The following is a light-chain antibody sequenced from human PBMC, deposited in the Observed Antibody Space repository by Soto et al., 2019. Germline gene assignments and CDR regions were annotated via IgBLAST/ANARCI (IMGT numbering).Light chain of an antibody. Sequence: EIVLTQSPGTLSLSPGERATLSCRASQSVSSSLVWYQQKPGQAPRLLISDASNRATGIPARFSGSGSGADFTLTISSLEPEDFAVYYCQQRANWPLTFGGGTKVDIK. CDR1: QSVSSS. CDR2: DAS. V-gene: IGKV3-11*01. CDR3: QQRANWPLT. J-gene: IGKJ4*01.